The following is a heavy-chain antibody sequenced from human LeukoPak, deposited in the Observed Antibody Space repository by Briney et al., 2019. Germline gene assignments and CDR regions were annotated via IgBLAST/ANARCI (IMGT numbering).Heavy chain of an antibody. CDR3: ARGNGYVEGAAAGTTVMGL. D-gene: IGHD6-13*01. V-gene: IGHV1-8*01. J-gene: IGHJ6*02. CDR1: GYSFTNYD. CDR2: MNPNSDNT. Sequence: ASVKVSCKASGYSFTNYDINWVRQATGQGLEWMGWMNPNSDNTIYAQKFQGRVTMTSDTSITTAYMELSSLRSEDTAVYYCARGNGYVEGAAAGTTVMGLWGQGTTVTVSS.